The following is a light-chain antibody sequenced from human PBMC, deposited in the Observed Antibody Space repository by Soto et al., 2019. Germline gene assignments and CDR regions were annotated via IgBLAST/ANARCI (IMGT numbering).Light chain of an antibody. Sequence: QSALTQPASVSGSPGQSITISCTGTSSNVGSYKLVSWYQQHPGKAPKLMIFEVHKRPSGVSNRFSGSKSGNTASLTISGLKVEDEADYYCCSSGGSPTYVFGTGTKLTVL. V-gene: IGLV2-23*02. CDR3: CSSGGSPTYV. CDR1: SSNVGSYKL. CDR2: EVH. J-gene: IGLJ1*01.